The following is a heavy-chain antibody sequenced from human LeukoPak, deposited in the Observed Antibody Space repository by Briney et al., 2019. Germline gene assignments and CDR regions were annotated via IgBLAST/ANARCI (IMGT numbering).Heavy chain of an antibody. J-gene: IGHJ3*02. D-gene: IGHD3-10*01. CDR1: GGSISSSSYY. CDR3: ARDRGITMVRGVISKYAFDI. V-gene: IGHV4-39*07. Sequence: SETLSLTCTVSGGSISSSSYYWGWIRQPPGKGLEWIGSIYYNGSTYYNPSLKSRVTISVDTSKNQFSLKLSSVTAADTAVYYCARDRGITMVRGVISKYAFDIWGQGTMVTVSS. CDR2: IYYNGST.